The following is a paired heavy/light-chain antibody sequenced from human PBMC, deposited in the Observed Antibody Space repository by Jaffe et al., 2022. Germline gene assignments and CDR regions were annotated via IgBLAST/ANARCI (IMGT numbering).Heavy chain of an antibody. D-gene: IGHD4-4*01. CDR2: IIPIFGTA. CDR1: GGTFSSYA. CDR3: AGGTHDYSNKYLYYYYMDV. Sequence: QVQLVQSGAEVKKPGSSVKVSCKASGGTFSSYAISWVRQAPGQGLEWMGGIIPIFGTANYAQKFQGRVTITADESTSTAYMELSSLRSEDTAVYYCAGGTHDYSNKYLYYYYMDVWGKGTTVTVSS. J-gene: IGHJ6*03. V-gene: IGHV1-69*01.
Light chain of an antibody. CDR1: QGISNY. Sequence: DIQMTQSPSSLSASVGDRVTITCRASQGISNYLAWYQQKPGKVPKLLIYAASTLQSGVPSRFSGSGSGTDFTLTISSLQPEDVATYYCQKYNSAPFTFGGGTKVEIK. CDR3: QKYNSAPFT. J-gene: IGKJ4*01. CDR2: AAS. V-gene: IGKV1-27*01.